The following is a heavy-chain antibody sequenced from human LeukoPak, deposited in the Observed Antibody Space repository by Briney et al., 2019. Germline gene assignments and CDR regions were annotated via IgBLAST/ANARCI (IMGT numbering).Heavy chain of an antibody. CDR3: ARGSDGGNYDHYYYGMDV. V-gene: IGHV4-34*01. Sequence: SETLSLTCAVYGGSFSGYYWSWIRQPPGKGLEWIGEINHSGSTNYNPSLKSRVTISVDTSKNQFSLKLSSVTAADTAVYYCARGSDGGNYDHYYYGMDVWGQGTTVTVSS. CDR2: INHSGST. CDR1: GGSFSGYY. J-gene: IGHJ6*02. D-gene: IGHD4-23*01.